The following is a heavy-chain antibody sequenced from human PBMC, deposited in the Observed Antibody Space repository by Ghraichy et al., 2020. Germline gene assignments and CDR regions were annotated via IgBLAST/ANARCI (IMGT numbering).Heavy chain of an antibody. D-gene: IGHD4-23*01. CDR2: INYSGRT. V-gene: IGHV4-34*01. J-gene: IGHJ5*02. CDR3: AREPDYGGNSGNWFDP. CDR1: SGSFSGYY. Sequence: SQTLSLTCAVYSGSFSGYYWSWIRQPPGKGLEWIGEINYSGRTKYNPSLKSRVTISPDTSKKQFSLKLTSVTAADTAVYYCAREPDYGGNSGNWFDPWGQGSLV.